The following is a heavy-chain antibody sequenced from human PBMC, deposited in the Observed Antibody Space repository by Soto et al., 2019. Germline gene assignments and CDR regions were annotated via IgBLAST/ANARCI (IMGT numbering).Heavy chain of an antibody. D-gene: IGHD3-22*01. CDR3: ARGLYYYDSSGYWGY. CDR2: ISSSSSTI. Sequence: GGSLRLSCAASGFTFSSYSMNWVRQAPGKGLEWVSYISSSSSTIYYADSVKGRFTISRDNAKNSLYLQMNSLRDEDTAVYYCARGLYYYDSSGYWGYWGQGTLVTVSS. CDR1: GFTFSSYS. V-gene: IGHV3-48*02. J-gene: IGHJ4*02.